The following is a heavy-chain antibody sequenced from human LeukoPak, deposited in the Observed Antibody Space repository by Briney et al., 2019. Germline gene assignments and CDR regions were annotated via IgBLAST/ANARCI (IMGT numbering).Heavy chain of an antibody. CDR2: ITSSGSTI. J-gene: IGHJ4*02. D-gene: IGHD3-3*01. V-gene: IGHV3-11*01. CDR3: ARVTNSDFWSGYVDY. CDR1: GFTFSDSY. Sequence: GGPLRLSCAASGFTFSDSYMNWTRQGQGKGQEWVSYITSSGSTIYYADSVKGRFTISRDNAKNSLYLQMNSLRAGDTAVYYCARVTNSDFWSGYVDYWGRGTLVTVSS.